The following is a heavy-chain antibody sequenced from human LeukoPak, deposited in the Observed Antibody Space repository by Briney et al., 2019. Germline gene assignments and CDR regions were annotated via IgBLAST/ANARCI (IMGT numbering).Heavy chain of an antibody. D-gene: IGHD5-24*01. Sequence: SETLSLTCTVSGGSISSYYWSWIRQPPGKGLEGIGYIYYSGSTNYNPSLKSRVTISVDTSKNQLTLKLNSVTAADTAVYYCARSLQRRDGYNYYVDYWGQGTLVTVSS. J-gene: IGHJ4*02. CDR3: ARSLQRRDGYNYYVDY. CDR2: IYYSGST. CDR1: GGSISSYY. V-gene: IGHV4-59*08.